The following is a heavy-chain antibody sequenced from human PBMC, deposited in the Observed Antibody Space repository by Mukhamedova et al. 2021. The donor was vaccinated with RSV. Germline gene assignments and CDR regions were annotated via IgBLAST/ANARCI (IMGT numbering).Heavy chain of an antibody. Sequence: VTISVDRSKNQFSLKLSSVTAADTAVYYCARGRSVVTPAFDIWGQGTMVTVSS. CDR3: ARGRSVVTPAFDI. D-gene: IGHD4-23*01. J-gene: IGHJ3*02. V-gene: IGHV4-30-2*01.